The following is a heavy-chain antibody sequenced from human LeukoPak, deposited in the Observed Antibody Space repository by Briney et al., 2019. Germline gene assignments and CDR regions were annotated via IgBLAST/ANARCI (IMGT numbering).Heavy chain of an antibody. Sequence: GGSLRLSCSASGFTFTNYEMNWVRQAPGKGLEWASYISGSGDVIHYADSVKGRFIISRDNAENSLFLQMNSLRAEDAAVYFCARPLGYSGSGSYYAYWGQGTLVTVSS. CDR3: ARPLGYSGSGSYYAY. D-gene: IGHD3-10*01. J-gene: IGHJ4*02. CDR1: GFTFTNYE. CDR2: ISGSGDVI. V-gene: IGHV3-48*03.